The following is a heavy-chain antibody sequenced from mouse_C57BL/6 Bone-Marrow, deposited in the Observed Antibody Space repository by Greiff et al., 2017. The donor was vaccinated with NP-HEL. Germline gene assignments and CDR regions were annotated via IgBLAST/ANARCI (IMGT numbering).Heavy chain of an antibody. CDR1: GYTFTGYW. D-gene: IGHD2-13*01. Sequence: VKLQQSGAELMKPGASVKLSCKATGYTFTGYWIEWVKQRPGHGLEWIGEILPGSGSTNYNEKFKGKATLTADTSSNTAYMQLSSLTTEDSALYYCASELYYGDPAWFAYWGRGTRVTVSA. V-gene: IGHV1-9*01. J-gene: IGHJ3*01. CDR2: ILPGSGST. CDR3: ASELYYGDPAWFAY.